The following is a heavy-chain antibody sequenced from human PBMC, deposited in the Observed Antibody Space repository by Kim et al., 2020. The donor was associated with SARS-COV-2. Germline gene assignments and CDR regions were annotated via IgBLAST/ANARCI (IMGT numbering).Heavy chain of an antibody. CDR3: ARLEYGRRRAFDF. CDR1: GGSLTSGNNY. CDR2: IYYSGTT. J-gene: IGHJ4*02. Sequence: SETLSLTCTVSGGSLTSGNNYWGWIRQPSGKGLDWIGAIYYSGTTSYKPSLKSRVTISVDTSKNQFSLKLSSVTAADTAVYYCARLEYGRRRAFDFWGPGTLVTVSS. D-gene: IGHD2-2*01. V-gene: IGHV4-39*01.